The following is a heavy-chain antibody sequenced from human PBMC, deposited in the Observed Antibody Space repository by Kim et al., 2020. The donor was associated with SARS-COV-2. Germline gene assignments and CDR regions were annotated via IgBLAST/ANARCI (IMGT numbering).Heavy chain of an antibody. J-gene: IGHJ4*02. CDR2: INHSGST. CDR1: GGSFSGYY. V-gene: IGHV4-34*01. D-gene: IGHD3-10*01. CDR3: ARLSPAEYYGSGSYIY. Sequence: SETLSLTCAVYGGSFSGYYWSWIRQPPGKGLEWIGEINHSGSTNYNPSLKSRVTISVDTSKNQFSLKLSSVTAADTAVYYCARLSPAEYYGSGSYIYWGQGTLVTVSS.